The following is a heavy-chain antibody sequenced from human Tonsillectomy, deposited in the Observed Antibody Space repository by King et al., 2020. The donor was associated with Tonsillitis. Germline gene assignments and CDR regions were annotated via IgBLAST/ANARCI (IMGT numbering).Heavy chain of an antibody. CDR3: ATSRTDYYDTSGYYQTEAFDY. D-gene: IGHD3-22*01. CDR1: GFTFSSYA. V-gene: IGHV3-23*04. Sequence: VQLVESGGGLVQPGGSLRLSCAASGFTFSSYAMSWVRQAPGKGLEWVSAISGSGGSTYYADSVRGRFTISRDTSKNTLYLQMDSLRAEDTAVYYCATSRTDYYDTSGYYQTEAFDYWGQGTLVTVSS. J-gene: IGHJ4*02. CDR2: ISGSGGST.